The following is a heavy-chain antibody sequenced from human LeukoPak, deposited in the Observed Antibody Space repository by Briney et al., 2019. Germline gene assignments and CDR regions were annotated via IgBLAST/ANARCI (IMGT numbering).Heavy chain of an antibody. CDR3: AKESYYYDSSGYYYLAFIDY. V-gene: IGHV3-23*01. Sequence: QTGGSLRLSCAASGFTFSSYAMSWVRQAPGKGLEWVSAISGSGGSTYYADSVKGRFTTSRDNSKNTLYLQMNSLRAEDTAVYYCAKESYYYDSSGYYYLAFIDYWGQGTLVTVSS. J-gene: IGHJ4*02. CDR2: ISGSGGST. D-gene: IGHD3-22*01. CDR1: GFTFSSYA.